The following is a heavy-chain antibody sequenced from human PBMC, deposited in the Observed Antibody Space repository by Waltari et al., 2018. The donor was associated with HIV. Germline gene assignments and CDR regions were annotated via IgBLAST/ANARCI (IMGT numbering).Heavy chain of an antibody. CDR2: FVPIFGST. CDR3: ARDLFSRNSGYDWALGN. Sequence: QVQLVQSGAEVKKPGSSVKVSCKAFGGTFSRNAISWVRQAPGQGLGWVGGFVPIFGSTTDAQRFQGRVTITADESSTTAYMDMSSLRSEDTAVYYCARDLFSRNSGYDWALGNWGQGTLVTVSS. J-gene: IGHJ4*02. CDR1: GGTFSRNA. V-gene: IGHV1-69*01. D-gene: IGHD5-12*01.